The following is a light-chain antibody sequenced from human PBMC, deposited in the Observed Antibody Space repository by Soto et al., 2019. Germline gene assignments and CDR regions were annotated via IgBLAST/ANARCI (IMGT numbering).Light chain of an antibody. CDR2: GAS. J-gene: IGKJ1*01. Sequence: EIVLTQSPGTLSLSPGERATLSCRASQSVSNNYLAWYQQKPGQAPGLLIYGASSRATGIPDRFSGSGSGTDFTLTISRLEPEDFAVYYCQQYGRSPWTFGQGTKVDNK. CDR3: QQYGRSPWT. V-gene: IGKV3-20*01. CDR1: QSVSNNY.